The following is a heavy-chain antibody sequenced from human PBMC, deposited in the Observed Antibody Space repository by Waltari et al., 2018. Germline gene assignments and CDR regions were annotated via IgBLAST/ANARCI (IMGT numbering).Heavy chain of an antibody. V-gene: IGHV3-23*01. J-gene: IGHJ4*02. D-gene: IGHD4-17*01. Sequence: EVQLLESGGGLVQPGGSLRLSCAASGFTFSSYAMSWVRQAPGKGLEWVSAISGSGGSTYYADSVKGRFNISRENAKNSLYLQMNSLRAEDTAVYYCAGGDYFDYWGQGTLVTVSS. CDR3: AGGDYFDY. CDR2: ISGSGGST. CDR1: GFTFSSYA.